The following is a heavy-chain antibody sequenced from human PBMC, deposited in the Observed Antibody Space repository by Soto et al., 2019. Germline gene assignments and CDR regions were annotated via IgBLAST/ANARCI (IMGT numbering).Heavy chain of an antibody. D-gene: IGHD2-15*01. J-gene: IGHJ3*02. Sequence: EVQLVESGGGLVQPGGSLRLSCTASGFIVSDTYMNWVRQAPGKGLEWVSVISNRGDTNYADAVRDRFSVSRDIAFNTVKVIMNNPRVEETAVYYCARAPRYYRGGSCSITGDAFDIWGQGTMVTVSS. CDR1: GFIVSDTY. CDR3: ARAPRYYRGGSCSITGDAFDI. CDR2: ISNRGDT. V-gene: IGHV3-66*01.